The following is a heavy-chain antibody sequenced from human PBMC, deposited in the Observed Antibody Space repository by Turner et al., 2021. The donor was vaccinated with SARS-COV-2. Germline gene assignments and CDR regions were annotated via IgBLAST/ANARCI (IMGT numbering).Heavy chain of an antibody. CDR1: GGSISSGGYY. D-gene: IGHD4-17*01. V-gene: IGHV4-31*03. CDR2: IYYSGST. CDR3: ARDHLDPSTVTTWRGFDP. J-gene: IGHJ5*02. Sequence: QVQLQESGPGLVKPSQTLSLTFTVSGGSISSGGYYWGWIRQHPGKGLEWIGYIYYSGSTYYNPSLKSRVTISVDTSKNQFSLKLSSVTAADTAVYYCARDHLDPSTVTTWRGFDPWGQGTLVTVSS.